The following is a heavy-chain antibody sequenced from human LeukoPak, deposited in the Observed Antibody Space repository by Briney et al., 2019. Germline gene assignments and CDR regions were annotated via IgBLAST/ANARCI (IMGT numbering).Heavy chain of an antibody. Sequence: GGSLRLSCAASGFTFSSYAMSWVRQAPGKGLEWVSAISGSGGSTYYADSVKGRFTISRDNSKNTLYLQMNSLRAEDTAVYYCAKSLPVMNPGFFGPVTTDTGDYWGQGTLVTVSS. J-gene: IGHJ4*02. CDR2: ISGSGGST. CDR3: AKSLPVMNPGFFGPVTTDTGDY. D-gene: IGHD4-11*01. CDR1: GFTFSSYA. V-gene: IGHV3-23*01.